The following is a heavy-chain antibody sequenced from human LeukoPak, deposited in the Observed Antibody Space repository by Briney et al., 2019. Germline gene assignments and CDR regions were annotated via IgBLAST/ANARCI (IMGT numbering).Heavy chain of an antibody. CDR3: ARQPLFPHRFDP. CDR1: GFTFSNYW. CDR2: IKHDGGEK. J-gene: IGHJ5*02. Sequence: GGSLRLSCAASGFTFSNYWMTWVRQAPGKGLEWVANIKHDGGEKYYVDSVKGRFTISRDNAKNSLYLQMNSLRAEDTAVYYCARQPLFPHRFDPWGQGTLVAVSS. V-gene: IGHV3-7*04.